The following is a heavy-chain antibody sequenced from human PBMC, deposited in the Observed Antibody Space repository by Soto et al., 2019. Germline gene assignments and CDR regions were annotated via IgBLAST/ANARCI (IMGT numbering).Heavy chain of an antibody. V-gene: IGHV3-9*01. J-gene: IGHJ6*02. CDR3: SKEGGPSYSLYGMDV. CDR1: GFIFDDYA. D-gene: IGHD2-15*01. CDR2: ISWDSGKI. Sequence: GGSLRLSCVASGFIFDDYAMHWVRQAPGKGLEWVSGISWDSGKIGYADSVKGRFTISRDNAKTSLYLQMNRLRTEDTALYYCSKEGGPSYSLYGMDVWGQGTTVTVSS.